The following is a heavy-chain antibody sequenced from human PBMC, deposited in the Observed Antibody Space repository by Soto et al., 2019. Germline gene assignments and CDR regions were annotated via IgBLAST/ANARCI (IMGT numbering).Heavy chain of an antibody. Sequence: QVPLVQSGAEVRKPGSSVKVSCKASGGTFSSYVISWVRQAPGQGLEWMGGIIPAFHTPTYAQRFQGRVTITADGSTNTAYMELSSLTSEDTAVYYCARNLGWELDYLDYWGQGTLVTVSS. CDR2: IIPAFHTP. J-gene: IGHJ4*02. CDR1: GGTFSSYV. D-gene: IGHD1-26*01. V-gene: IGHV1-69*01. CDR3: ARNLGWELDYLDY.